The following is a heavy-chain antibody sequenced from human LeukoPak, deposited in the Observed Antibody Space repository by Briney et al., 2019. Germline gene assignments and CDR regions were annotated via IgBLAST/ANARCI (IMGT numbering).Heavy chain of an antibody. Sequence: SETLSLTCTVSSDSISSSYWSWIRQPPGKGLEWIGYIYYSGSTNYNPSLKSRVAISVDTSKNQFSLKLNSVTAADTAVYYCARGYYSSTICFQYFHHWGQGTLVTVSS. CDR2: IYYSGST. J-gene: IGHJ1*01. CDR3: ARGYYSSTICFQYFHH. D-gene: IGHD2-2*01. V-gene: IGHV4-59*01. CDR1: SDSISSSY.